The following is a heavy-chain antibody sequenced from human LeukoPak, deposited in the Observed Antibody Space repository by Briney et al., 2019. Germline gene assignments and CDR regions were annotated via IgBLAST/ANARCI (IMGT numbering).Heavy chain of an antibody. J-gene: IGHJ4*02. CDR3: ARWDLLVANGGFDY. CDR2: ISYDGSNK. Sequence: GGSLRLSCAASGFTFSSYAMHWVRQAPGKGLEWGAVISYDGSNKYYADSVKGRFTISRDNSKNTLYLQMSSLRGEDTAVYYCARWDLLVANGGFDYWGQGTLVTVSS. D-gene: IGHD2-8*02. V-gene: IGHV3-30-3*01. CDR1: GFTFSSYA.